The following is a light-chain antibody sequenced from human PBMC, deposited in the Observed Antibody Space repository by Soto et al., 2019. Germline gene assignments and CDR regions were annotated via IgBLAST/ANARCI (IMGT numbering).Light chain of an antibody. V-gene: IGKV4-1*01. CDR2: WAS. J-gene: IGKJ1*01. Sequence: DIVMTQSPDSLAVSLGERATINCKSSQSVLYSSNNKNYLAWYQQKPGQPPKLLIYWASTRQSGVPDRFSGCGSGTHFTLTISSLQAEDVAVYYCQQYYSTPPAFGQGTKLEIK. CDR1: QSVLYSSNNKNY. CDR3: QQYYSTPPA.